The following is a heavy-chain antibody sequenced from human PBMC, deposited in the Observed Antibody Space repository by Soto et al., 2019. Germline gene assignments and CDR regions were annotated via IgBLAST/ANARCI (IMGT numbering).Heavy chain of an antibody. J-gene: IGHJ4*02. CDR3: ARNNWNYALRYFDY. Sequence: GGSLRLSCAASGFTFSSYAMHWVRQAPGKGLEWVAVISYDGSNKYYADSVKGRFTISRDNSKNTLYLQMNSLRAEDTAVYYCARNNWNYALRYFDYWGQGTLVTVSS. V-gene: IGHV3-30-3*01. D-gene: IGHD1-7*01. CDR2: ISYDGSNK. CDR1: GFTFSSYA.